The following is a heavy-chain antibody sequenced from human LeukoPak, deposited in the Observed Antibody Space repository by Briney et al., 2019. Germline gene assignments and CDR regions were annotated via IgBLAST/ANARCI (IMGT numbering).Heavy chain of an antibody. Sequence: ASVKVSCKASGYTFTSYGISWVRQAPGQGVEWMGWISAYNGNTNYAQKLQGRVTMTTDTSTSTAYMELRSLRSDDTAVYYCARFMDYGSGSYPNLDYWGQGTLVTVSS. V-gene: IGHV1-18*01. D-gene: IGHD3-10*01. J-gene: IGHJ4*02. CDR3: ARFMDYGSGSYPNLDY. CDR1: GYTFTSYG. CDR2: ISAYNGNT.